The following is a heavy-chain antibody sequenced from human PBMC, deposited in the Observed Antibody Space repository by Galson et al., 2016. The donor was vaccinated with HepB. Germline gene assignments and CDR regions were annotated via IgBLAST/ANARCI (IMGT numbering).Heavy chain of an antibody. Sequence: SETLSLTCTVSGGSISAYYWNWIRQPAGKGLEWIGRFYSNENIKYSPSLQSRVTMSVDTSKNQISLNLTSVTAADTAVYYCARGNPQGQYYYYMDVWGRGTSVSVSS. J-gene: IGHJ6*03. CDR2: FYSNENI. CDR3: ARGNPQGQYYYYMDV. CDR1: GGSISAYY. V-gene: IGHV4-4*07.